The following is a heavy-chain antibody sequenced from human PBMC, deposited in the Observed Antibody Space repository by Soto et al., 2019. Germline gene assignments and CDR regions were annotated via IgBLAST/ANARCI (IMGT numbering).Heavy chain of an antibody. J-gene: IGHJ4*02. CDR3: STDAVLIATDGIAY. Sequence: GGSLRLSCAASGFTFKNAWMNCVRQAPGKGLEWVGRIKSKTDGGTKDYAAPVKGRFTISRDDSKNTLYLQMSSLKTEDTAVYYCSTDAVLIATDGIAYWGQGTLVTVSS. CDR2: IKSKTDGGTK. CDR1: GFTFKNAW. D-gene: IGHD6-13*01. V-gene: IGHV3-15*07.